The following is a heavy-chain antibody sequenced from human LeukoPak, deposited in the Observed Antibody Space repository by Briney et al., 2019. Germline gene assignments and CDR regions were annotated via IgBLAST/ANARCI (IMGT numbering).Heavy chain of an antibody. CDR1: GFIFSSYA. J-gene: IGHJ6*03. D-gene: IGHD4-17*01. Sequence: GGSLRLSCAASGFIFSSYAMSWVRQAPGKGLEWVSAISGSGGTTYYANSVKGRFTISRDNSKNSLYLQMNSLRAEDTAVYYCARGGDYKYYYYYMDVWGKGTTVTVSS. V-gene: IGHV3-23*01. CDR3: ARGGDYKYYYYYMDV. CDR2: ISGSGGTT.